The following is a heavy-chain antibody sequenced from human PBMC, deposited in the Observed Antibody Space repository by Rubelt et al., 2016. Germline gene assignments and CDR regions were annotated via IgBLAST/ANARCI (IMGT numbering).Heavy chain of an antibody. CDR3: ARGPYIVVVVAATGLNWFDP. V-gene: IGHV3-66*01. D-gene: IGHD2-15*01. CDR2: IYSGGST. J-gene: IGHJ5*02. Sequence: QAPGKGLEWVSVIYSGGSTYYADSVKGRFTISRDNSKNTLYLQMNSLRAEDTAVYYCARGPYIVVVVAATGLNWFDPWGQGTLVTVSS.